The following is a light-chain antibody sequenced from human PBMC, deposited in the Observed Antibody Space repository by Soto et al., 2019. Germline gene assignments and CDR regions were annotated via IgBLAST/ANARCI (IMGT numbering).Light chain of an antibody. CDR1: SSDVGGNH. Sequence: QSALTQPASVSGSPGQWITISCTGTSSDVGGNHVSWYQQHPGKAPRLIIYDVNNRPSGISNRFSGYKSDNTASLTISGLQADDEADYYCSSHTSSSRYVFGTGTKVTVL. CDR3: SSHTSSSRYV. J-gene: IGLJ1*01. V-gene: IGLV2-14*01. CDR2: DVN.